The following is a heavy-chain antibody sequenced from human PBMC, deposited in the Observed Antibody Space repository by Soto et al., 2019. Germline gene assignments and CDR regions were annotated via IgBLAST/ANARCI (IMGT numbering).Heavy chain of an antibody. CDR2: ISAYNGNT. Sequence: ASVKVSCKASGYTFTSYGISWVRQTPGQGLVWMGWISAYNGNTNYAQKLQGRVTMTTDTSTSTAYMELRSLRSDDTAVYYCARDGKAAAYYYGMDVWGQGTTVTVSS. J-gene: IGHJ6*02. CDR1: GYTFTSYG. D-gene: IGHD6-13*01. CDR3: ARDGKAAAYYYGMDV. V-gene: IGHV1-18*01.